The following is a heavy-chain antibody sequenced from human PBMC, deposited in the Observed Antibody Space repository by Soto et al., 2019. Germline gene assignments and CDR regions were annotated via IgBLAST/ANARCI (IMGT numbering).Heavy chain of an antibody. D-gene: IGHD6-19*01. CDR1: GFIFSNYE. J-gene: IGHJ5*02. CDR3: ARQCNWFDP. V-gene: IGHV3-48*03. CDR2: ISSSGKTT. Sequence: EVQLVQSGGGLVQPGGSLTLSCETSGFIFSNYEMNWVRQAPGKGLQWVSYISSSGKTTYYSDSVKGRFTISRDNAKNSLYLHTNSRPAEDPAVYYCARQCNWFDPWGPGTLLSVSS.